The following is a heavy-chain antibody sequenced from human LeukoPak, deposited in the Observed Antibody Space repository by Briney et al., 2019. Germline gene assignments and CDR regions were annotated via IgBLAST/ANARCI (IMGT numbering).Heavy chain of an antibody. CDR3: AGHYGDLRGRQAFDI. J-gene: IGHJ3*02. D-gene: IGHD4-17*01. Sequence: PGGSLRLSCAASGFTFSSYSMNWVRQAPGKGLEWVSYISSSSSTIYYADSVKGRFTISRDNAKNSLYLQMNSLRAEDTAVYYCAGHYGDLRGRQAFDIWGQGTMVTVSS. CDR1: GFTFSSYS. CDR2: ISSSSSTI. V-gene: IGHV3-48*01.